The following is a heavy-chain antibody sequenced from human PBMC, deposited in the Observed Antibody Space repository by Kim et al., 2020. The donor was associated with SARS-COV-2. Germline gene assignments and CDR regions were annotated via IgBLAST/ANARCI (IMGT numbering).Heavy chain of an antibody. CDR2: IVVGSGNT. J-gene: IGHJ6*02. CDR1: GFTFTSSA. V-gene: IGHV1-58*01. D-gene: IGHD3-22*01. Sequence: SVKVSCKASGFTFTSSAVQWVRQARGQRLEWIGWIVVGSGNTNYAQKFQERVTITRDMSTSTAYMELSSLRSEDTAVCYCAADYYDSSGYYYYGMDVWGQGTTVTVSS. CDR3: AADYYDSSGYYYYGMDV.